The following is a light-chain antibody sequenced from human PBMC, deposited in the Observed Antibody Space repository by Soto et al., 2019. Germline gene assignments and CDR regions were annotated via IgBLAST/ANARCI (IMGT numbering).Light chain of an antibody. CDR3: ETWDSSLSAVL. CDR1: SSNIGNNY. V-gene: IGLV1-51*01. J-gene: IGLJ2*01. Sequence: QPVLTQPPSVSAAPGQKVTISCSGSSSNIGNNYVSWYQQLPGTAPKLVIYDNNKRPSGIPDRFSGSKSGTSATLGITGLQTGDEADYYCETWDSSLSAVLLGGGTKLTVL. CDR2: DNN.